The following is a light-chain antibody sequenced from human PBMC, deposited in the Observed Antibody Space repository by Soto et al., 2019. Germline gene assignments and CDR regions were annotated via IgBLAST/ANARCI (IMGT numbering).Light chain of an antibody. Sequence: EIVLTQSPATLSVSPGERVTLSCRASQSVDINLAWYQQKPGQAPRLLIYGASTRAIDMPGRFSGRGSGTEFTLTINSLQSEDFAVYYCQQYRNLPRTFGQGTKV. CDR3: QQYRNLPRT. J-gene: IGKJ1*01. CDR2: GAS. V-gene: IGKV3-15*01. CDR1: QSVDIN.